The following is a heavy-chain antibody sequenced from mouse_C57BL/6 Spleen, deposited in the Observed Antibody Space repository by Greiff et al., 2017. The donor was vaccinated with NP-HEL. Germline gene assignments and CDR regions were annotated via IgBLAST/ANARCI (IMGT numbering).Heavy chain of an antibody. V-gene: IGHV1-82*01. Sequence: QVQLKQSGPELVKPGASVKISCKASGYAFSSSWMNWVQQRPGKGLEWIGRIYPGDGDTNYNGMFKGMATLTADTSSSTAYMQLSSLTSEDSAVYFCARWPTTVVATDAMDYGGQGTSVTVSS. CDR2: IYPGDGDT. D-gene: IGHD1-1*01. CDR3: ARWPTTVVATDAMDY. J-gene: IGHJ4*01. CDR1: GYAFSSSW.